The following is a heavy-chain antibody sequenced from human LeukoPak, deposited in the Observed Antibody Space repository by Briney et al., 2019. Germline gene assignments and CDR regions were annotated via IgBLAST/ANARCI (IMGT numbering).Heavy chain of an antibody. CDR1: GFTFSTYA. CDR3: AKGRATVADTEGDY. Sequence: PGGSLRLSCAASGFTFSTYAMTWVRQAPGKGLEWVSAISDSGGSTYYADSVKGRFTISRDNSRSTLYLQMNSLRAEDTAVYYCAKGRATVADTEGDYWGQGTLVTVSS. V-gene: IGHV3-23*01. CDR2: ISDSGGST. J-gene: IGHJ4*02. D-gene: IGHD6-19*01.